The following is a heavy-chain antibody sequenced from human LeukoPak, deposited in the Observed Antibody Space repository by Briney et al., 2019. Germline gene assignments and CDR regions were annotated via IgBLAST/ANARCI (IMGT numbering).Heavy chain of an antibody. CDR3: APTMVRGVPTDY. CDR2: ISSSGSTI. J-gene: IGHJ4*02. CDR1: GFTFSSYE. V-gene: IGHV3-48*03. D-gene: IGHD3-10*01. Sequence: GGSLRLSCAASGFTFSSYEMNWVRQAPGKGLEWVSYISSSGSTIYYADSVKGRFTISRDNAKNSLYLQMNSLRAEDTAVYYCAPTMVRGVPTDYWGQGTLVTVSS.